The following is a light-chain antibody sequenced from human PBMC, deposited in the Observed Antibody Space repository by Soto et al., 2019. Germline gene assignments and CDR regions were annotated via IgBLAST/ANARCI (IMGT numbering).Light chain of an antibody. CDR2: GAS. Sequence: EIVLTQSPGTLSLSPGERATLSCRASQSVSSTYLAWYQQRPGQAPRLLIYGASSRATGIPDRFSGSGSGTDFTLIISRLEPEDFAAYYCQHYGSSPPLYTFGQGTKLEI. J-gene: IGKJ2*01. CDR1: QSVSSTY. V-gene: IGKV3-20*01. CDR3: QHYGSSPPLYT.